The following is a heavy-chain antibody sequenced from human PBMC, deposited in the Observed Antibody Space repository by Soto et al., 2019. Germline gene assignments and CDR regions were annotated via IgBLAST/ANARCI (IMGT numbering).Heavy chain of an antibody. V-gene: IGHV3-49*03. CDR2: IRSKPYDGTT. D-gene: IGHD3-10*01. CDR1: GFTFGDYA. CDR3: AKDLFSMVRGASYYSYGMDV. Sequence: HPGGSLRLSCTASGFTFGDYAMSWFRQAPGKGLEWVGFIRSKPYDGTTEYAASAKGRFTISRDDSKSIAYLQMNSLKTEDTAVYYCAKDLFSMVRGASYYSYGMDVWGQGTTVTSP. J-gene: IGHJ6*02.